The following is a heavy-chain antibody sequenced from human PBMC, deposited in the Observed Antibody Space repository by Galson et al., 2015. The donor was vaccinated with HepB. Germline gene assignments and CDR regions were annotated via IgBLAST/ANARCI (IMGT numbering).Heavy chain of an antibody. CDR1: GFTFSNYA. V-gene: IGHV3-30-3*01. CDR3: AKDRVGGYYYSDLQY. Sequence: SLRLSCAASGFTFSNYAMHWVRQAPGKGLEWVAVLAHDGSNIYYTDSVKGRFTISRDNSKNTLYLQMNSLRAEDSAVYYCAKDRVGGYYYSDLQYWGQGTLVTVSS. CDR2: LAHDGSNI. D-gene: IGHD3-22*01. J-gene: IGHJ4*02.